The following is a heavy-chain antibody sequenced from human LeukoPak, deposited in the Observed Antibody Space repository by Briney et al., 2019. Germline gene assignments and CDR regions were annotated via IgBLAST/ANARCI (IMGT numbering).Heavy chain of an antibody. J-gene: IGHJ4*02. V-gene: IGHV1-18*04. CDR2: ISDYNGNT. CDR3: ARDRDYGDFDY. Sequence: VASVKVSCKASGYTFSSYGISWVRQAPGQGLEWMGWISDYNGNTNYAQKLQGRVTMTTDTSTSTAYMELRGLRSDDTAVYYCARDRDYGDFDYWGQGTLVTVSS. CDR1: GYTFSSYG. D-gene: IGHD4-17*01.